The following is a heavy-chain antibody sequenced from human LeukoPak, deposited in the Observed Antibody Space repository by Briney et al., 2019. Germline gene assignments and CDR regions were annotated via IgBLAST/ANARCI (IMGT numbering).Heavy chain of an antibody. D-gene: IGHD5-18*01. CDR2: ISIYNGNT. CDR1: GYTFTSYG. V-gene: IGHV1-18*01. CDR3: ARGASWIQLWFAFDY. J-gene: IGHJ4*02. Sequence: ASVKVSCKASGYTFTSYGISWVRQAPGQGLEWMGWISIYNGNTDYAQKLRGRVTMTTDTSTSTAYLELRGLRSDDTAVYYCARGASWIQLWFAFDYWGQGTLVTVSS.